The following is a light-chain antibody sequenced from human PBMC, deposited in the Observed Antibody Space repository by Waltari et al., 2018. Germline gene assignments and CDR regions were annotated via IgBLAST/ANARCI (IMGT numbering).Light chain of an antibody. J-gene: IGKJ4*01. CDR2: GAS. CDR3: QQYNNWPPLT. Sequence: EIVMTQSPATLSVSPGERATLSCRASESVHSNLAWYQQKPGQAPRLLIYGASTRATDTPARFSGSGSGTEFTLTISSLQSEDFAVYYCQQYNNWPPLTFGGGTKVEIK. V-gene: IGKV3-15*01. CDR1: ESVHSN.